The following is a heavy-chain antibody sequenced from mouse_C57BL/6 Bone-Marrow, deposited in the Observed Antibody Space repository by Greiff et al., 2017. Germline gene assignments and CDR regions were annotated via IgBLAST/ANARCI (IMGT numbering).Heavy chain of an antibody. CDR2: INRDGGST. Sequence: EVMLVESGGGLVQPGESLKLSCESNEYEFPSHDMSWVRKTPEKRLELVAAINRDGGSTYYPATMERRFIISRDNTKKTLYLQMSSLRSEDTALYYCARRGAGGYYAMDYWGQGTSVTVSS. CDR1: EYEFPSHD. D-gene: IGHD6-1*01. CDR3: ARRGAGGYYAMDY. V-gene: IGHV5-2*01. J-gene: IGHJ4*01.